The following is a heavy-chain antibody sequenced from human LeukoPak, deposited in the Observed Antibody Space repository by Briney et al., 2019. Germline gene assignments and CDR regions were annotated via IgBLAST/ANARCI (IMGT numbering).Heavy chain of an antibody. CDR1: GYTFTGYY. D-gene: IGHD3-10*01. Sequence: GASVKVSCKASGYTFTGYYIHWVRQSPGQGLEWMGWINPNSGGTNSAQKFQGRVTMTRDTSVSTAYMDLSRLISDDTAVYYCAGSFGSGSHYHFDYWGQGTLVNVSS. CDR2: INPNSGGT. V-gene: IGHV1-2*02. J-gene: IGHJ4*02. CDR3: AGSFGSGSHYHFDY.